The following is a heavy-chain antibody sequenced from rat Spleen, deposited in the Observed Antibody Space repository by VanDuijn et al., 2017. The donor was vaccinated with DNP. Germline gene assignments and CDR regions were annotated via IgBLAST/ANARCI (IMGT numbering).Heavy chain of an antibody. CDR1: GYSITSNY. J-gene: IGHJ2*01. D-gene: IGHD1-1*01. Sequence: EVQLQESGPGLVKPSLSLSLTCSVTGYSITSNYWAWIRKFPGSKMEWMGYISYSGSTRYNPSLKSRISITRDTSENQFFLHLNSVTTEDTATYYCARWVRYFDSWGQGVMVTVSS. CDR2: ISYSGST. V-gene: IGHV3-1*01. CDR3: ARWVRYFDS.